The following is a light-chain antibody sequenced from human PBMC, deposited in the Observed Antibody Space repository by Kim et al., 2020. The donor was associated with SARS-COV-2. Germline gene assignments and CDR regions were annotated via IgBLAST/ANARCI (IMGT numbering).Light chain of an antibody. CDR3: QQYGDWPPWT. V-gene: IGKV3-15*01. Sequence: EIVMTQSPATLSESPGERVTLSCRASQSVGSNLAWYQQKPGQAPRLLISGASTRATAVPARFSGSGSGTEFTLTISSLQSDDSAVYYCQQYGDWPPWTFGQGTKVDIK. CDR2: GAS. J-gene: IGKJ1*01. CDR1: QSVGSN.